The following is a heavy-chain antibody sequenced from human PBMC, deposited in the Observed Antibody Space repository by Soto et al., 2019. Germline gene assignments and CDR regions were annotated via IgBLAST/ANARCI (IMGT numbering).Heavy chain of an antibody. CDR3: ASRRLDFWGGYYRKYYFDC. V-gene: IGHV4-34*01. Sequence: PSETLSLTCAVYGGSFSGYYWSWIRQPPGKGLEWIGEINHSGSTNYNPSLKSRVTISVDTSKNQFSLKLSSVTAADTAVYYFASRRLDFWGGYYRKYYFDCWRQLPLVIASS. J-gene: IGHJ4*02. CDR1: GGSFSGYY. D-gene: IGHD3-3*01. CDR2: INHSGST.